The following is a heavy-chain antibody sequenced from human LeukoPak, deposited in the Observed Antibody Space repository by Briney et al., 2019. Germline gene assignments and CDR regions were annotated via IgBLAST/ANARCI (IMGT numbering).Heavy chain of an antibody. CDR2: IKQGGSGK. CDR1: GFTFSSYW. Sequence: PGGTLRLSCAASGFTFSSYWMSWVRQAPGKGLERVANIKQGGSGKYYVDSVKGRFTISRDNAKNSLSLQMNSLRAEDTAVYYCERDVDAVVVPADIRYWGQGTLVTVSS. D-gene: IGHD2-2*01. V-gene: IGHV3-7*01. J-gene: IGHJ4*02. CDR3: ERDVDAVVVPADIRY.